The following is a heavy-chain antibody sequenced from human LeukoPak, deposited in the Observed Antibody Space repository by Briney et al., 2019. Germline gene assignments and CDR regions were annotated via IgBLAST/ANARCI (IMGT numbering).Heavy chain of an antibody. CDR3: ARLDSSGWSFLDLWYFDL. J-gene: IGHJ2*01. D-gene: IGHD6-19*01. V-gene: IGHV4-4*07. CDR1: GGSISSDY. CDR2: VYTSGST. Sequence: SETLSLTCTVSGGSISSDYWSWIRQPAGKGLEWIGRVYTSGSTNYNPSLKSRVTMSVDTSKNQFSLKLSSVTAADTAVYYCARLDSSGWSFLDLWYFDLWGRGTLLTVSS.